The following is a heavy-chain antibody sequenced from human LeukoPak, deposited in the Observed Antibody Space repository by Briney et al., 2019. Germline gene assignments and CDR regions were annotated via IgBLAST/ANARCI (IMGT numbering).Heavy chain of an antibody. D-gene: IGHD5-24*01. J-gene: IGHJ4*02. CDR2: FYYSGST. CDR3: ARVFEMATIRKLYYFDH. Sequence: SETLSLTCSVSGGSLGRRSYFWGWIRQPPGKGPEWIGSFYYSGSTYDNPSLRRRVTISVDTSKNQFSLKFSSVTAADTAIYYCARVFEMATIRKLYYFDHWGQGTLVTVSS. CDR1: GGSLGRRSYF. V-gene: IGHV4-39*01.